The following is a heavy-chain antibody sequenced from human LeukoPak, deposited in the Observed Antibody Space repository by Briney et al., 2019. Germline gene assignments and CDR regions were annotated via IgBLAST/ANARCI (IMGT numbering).Heavy chain of an antibody. J-gene: IGHJ4*02. D-gene: IGHD3-16*01. CDR2: IIPIFGTA. CDR3: ARDWGARGSPSFDY. CDR1: GGTFISYA. Sequence: GASVKVSCKASGGTFISYAISWVRQAPGQGLEWMGGIIPIFGTANYAQKFQGRVTITADESTSTAYMELSSLRSEDTAVYYCARDWGARGSPSFDYWGQGTLVTVSS. V-gene: IGHV1-69*13.